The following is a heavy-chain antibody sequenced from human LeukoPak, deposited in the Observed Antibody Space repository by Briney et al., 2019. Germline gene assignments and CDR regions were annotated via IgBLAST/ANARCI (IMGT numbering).Heavy chain of an antibody. CDR2: IIPIFGTA. Sequence: ASVKVSCKASGGTFSSYAISWVRQAPGQGLEWMGGIIPIFGTANYAQKFQGRVTITADKSTTTAYMELSSLESEDTAVYYCARDSRITAGGNTNYFDSWGQGTLVTVSS. D-gene: IGHD6-13*01. CDR3: ARDSRITAGGNTNYFDS. CDR1: GGTFSSYA. V-gene: IGHV1-69*06. J-gene: IGHJ4*02.